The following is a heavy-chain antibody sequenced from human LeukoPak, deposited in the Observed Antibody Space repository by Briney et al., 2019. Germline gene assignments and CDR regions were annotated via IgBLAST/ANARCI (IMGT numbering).Heavy chain of an antibody. D-gene: IGHD3-10*01. V-gene: IGHV1-3*01. Sequence: ASVKVSCKPSGYTFTSYAMHWARQAPGQRLEWMGWINAGNGNTKYSQKFQGRVTITRDTSASTAYMELSSLRSEDTAVYYCAREDITMVRGVPFDYWGQGTLVTVSS. CDR1: GYTFTSYA. CDR3: AREDITMVRGVPFDY. CDR2: INAGNGNT. J-gene: IGHJ4*02.